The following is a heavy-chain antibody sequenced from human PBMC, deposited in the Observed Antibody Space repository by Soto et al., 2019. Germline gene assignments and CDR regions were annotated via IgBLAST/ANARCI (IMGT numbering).Heavy chain of an antibody. V-gene: IGHV3-30-3*01. Sequence: QVQLVESGGGVVQPGRSLRLSCAASGFTFSSYAMHWVRQAPGKGRGWGAVISYDGSNKYYADSVKGRFTISRDNSKNTLYLQMNSLRAEDTAVYYCARGSSTKWLRGYYFDYWGQGTLVTVSS. J-gene: IGHJ4*02. CDR3: ARGSSTKWLRGYYFDY. CDR2: ISYDGSNK. D-gene: IGHD5-12*01. CDR1: GFTFSSYA.